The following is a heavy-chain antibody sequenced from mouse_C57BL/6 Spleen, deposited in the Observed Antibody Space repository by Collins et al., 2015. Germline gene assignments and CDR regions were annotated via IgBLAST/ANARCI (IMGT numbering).Heavy chain of an antibody. V-gene: IGHV1-85*01. Sequence: QVQLQQSGPELVKPGTSVKLSCKASGYIFTGYDLNWVKQRPGQGLEWIGWIYPGDGSTRYNEKFKGKATLTVDTSSSTGYMDLHSLTSEDSAVYFCASYYYAIDYWGQRTSVTVSS. J-gene: IGHJ4*01. CDR1: GYIFTGYD. CDR2: IYPGDGST. CDR3: ASYYYAIDY.